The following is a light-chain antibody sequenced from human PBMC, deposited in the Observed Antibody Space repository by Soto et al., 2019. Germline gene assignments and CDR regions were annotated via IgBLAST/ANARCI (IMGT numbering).Light chain of an antibody. J-gene: IGLJ1*01. CDR2: DVT. V-gene: IGLV2-14*01. CDR1: SSDVGGFEY. Sequence: QSALSQPASVSGSPGQSITISCTGTSSDVGGFEYVSWYQHQPGKAPKLIIYDVTKRPSGVSNRFSGSKSGNTASLTISGIQAEDEGHYYCGSITRSSTSVFGTGTKVTVL. CDR3: GSITRSSTSV.